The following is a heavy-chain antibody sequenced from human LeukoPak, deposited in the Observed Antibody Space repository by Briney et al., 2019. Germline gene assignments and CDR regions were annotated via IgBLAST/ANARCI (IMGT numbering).Heavy chain of an antibody. CDR2: ISGSGAST. CDR1: GFTFSTNA. Sequence: GGSLRLSCLTSGFTFSTNAMSWVRQAPGKGLEWISGISGSGASTYYADSVTGRFTISRDNSRNTLYLQMNSLRGDDTAVYYCARCEDYWGPGTLVTVSS. CDR3: ARCEDY. V-gene: IGHV3-23*01. J-gene: IGHJ4*02.